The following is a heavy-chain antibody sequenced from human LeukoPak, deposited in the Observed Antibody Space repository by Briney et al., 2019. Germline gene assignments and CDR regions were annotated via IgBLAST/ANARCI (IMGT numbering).Heavy chain of an antibody. V-gene: IGHV4-34*01. CDR3: ATFYDSSGYYYSDY. CDR1: GGSFSGYY. J-gene: IGHJ4*02. Sequence: SETLSLTCAVYGGSFSGYYWSWIRQPPGKGLEWIGEINHSGSTNYNPSLKSRVTISVDTSKNQFSLKLSSVTAADTAVYYCATFYDSSGYYYSDYWGQGTLVTVSS. D-gene: IGHD3-22*01. CDR2: INHSGST.